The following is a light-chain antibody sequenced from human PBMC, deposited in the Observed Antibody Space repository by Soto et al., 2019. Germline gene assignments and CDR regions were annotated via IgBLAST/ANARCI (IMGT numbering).Light chain of an antibody. V-gene: IGLV2-14*03. CDR3: CSLTTSHTYV. Sequence: QSGLPQPPSLSVSPRQSITISFTGTSSDIGHYDYVSWYQQHPGKAPKLMIYHVTYRPSGVSNRYSGSKSGNSASLTISGLQADDEADYYCCSLTTSHTYVFGSGTKVTVL. CDR1: SSDIGHYDY. CDR2: HVT. J-gene: IGLJ1*01.